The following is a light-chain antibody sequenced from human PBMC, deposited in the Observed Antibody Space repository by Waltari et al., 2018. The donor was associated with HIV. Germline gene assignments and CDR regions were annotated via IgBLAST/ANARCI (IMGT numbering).Light chain of an antibody. J-gene: IGLJ3*02. V-gene: IGLV2-8*01. Sequence: QSALTQPPSASASPGQSVTTSCTGTSRDVGGYNYVSWYPQHQGKAPKYIIYEVIKRPSGVPECFFGPKDGNTASLTVAGLQAEDEADYYCSADAGSYWVFVGGAKLTVL. CDR1: SRDVGGYNY. CDR3: SADAGSYWV. CDR2: EVI.